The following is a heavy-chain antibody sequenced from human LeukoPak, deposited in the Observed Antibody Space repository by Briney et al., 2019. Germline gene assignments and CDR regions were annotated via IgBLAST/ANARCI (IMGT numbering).Heavy chain of an antibody. Sequence: GGSLRLSCAASGFTFSSYGMHWVRQAPGKGLEWVAVISYDGSNKYYADSVKGRFTISRDNSKNTLYLQMNSLRAEDTAVYYCAKIEAYEGAFDIWGQGTMVTVSS. CDR3: AKIEAYEGAFDI. D-gene: IGHD2-8*01. CDR1: GFTFSSYG. J-gene: IGHJ3*02. CDR2: ISYDGSNK. V-gene: IGHV3-30*18.